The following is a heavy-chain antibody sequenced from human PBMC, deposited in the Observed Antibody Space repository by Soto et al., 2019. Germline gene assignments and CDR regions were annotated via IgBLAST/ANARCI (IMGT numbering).Heavy chain of an antibody. J-gene: IGHJ4*02. CDR2: INHSGST. Sequence: SETLSLTCAVYGGSFSGYYWSWIRQPPGKGLEWIGEINHSGSTNYNPSLKSRVTISVDTSKNQFSLKLSSVTAADTAVYYCARRIVATETFDSWGQGTLVTV. D-gene: IGHD5-12*01. V-gene: IGHV4-34*01. CDR3: ARRIVATETFDS. CDR1: GGSFSGYY.